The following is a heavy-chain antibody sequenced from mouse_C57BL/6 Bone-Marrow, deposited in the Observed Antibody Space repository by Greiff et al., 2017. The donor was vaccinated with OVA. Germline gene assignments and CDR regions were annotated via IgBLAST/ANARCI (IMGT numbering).Heavy chain of an antibody. J-gene: IGHJ1*03. CDR1: GYTFTDYY. Sequence: VQLQQSGPELVKPGASAKISCKASGYTFTDYYMNWVKQSHGKSLEWIGDINPNNGGTSYNQKFKGKATLTVDKSSSTAYMELRSLTSEDSAVYYCARGLGLWYFDVWRTGTTVTVSS. CDR2: INPNNGGT. D-gene: IGHD4-1*01. V-gene: IGHV1-26*01. CDR3: ARGLGLWYFDV.